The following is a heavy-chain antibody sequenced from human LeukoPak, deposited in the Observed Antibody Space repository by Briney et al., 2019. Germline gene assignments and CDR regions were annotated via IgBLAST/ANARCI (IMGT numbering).Heavy chain of an antibody. Sequence: SETLSLTCTVSAGSVTNGDYYWSWLRQPPGKALEWIGFVYYTGSTYYTPSLEGRATISVDTSKNQFSVKLSSVTAADTAVYYCARVVNGWNGGLDYWGQGTLVTVSS. D-gene: IGHD6-19*01. V-gene: IGHV4-61*08. CDR3: ARVVNGWNGGLDY. CDR1: AGSVTNGDYY. CDR2: VYYTGST. J-gene: IGHJ4*02.